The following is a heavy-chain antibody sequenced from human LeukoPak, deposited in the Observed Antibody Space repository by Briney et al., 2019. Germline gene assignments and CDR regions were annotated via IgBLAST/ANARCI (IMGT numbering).Heavy chain of an antibody. Sequence: ASVKVSCKVSGYTLTELSMHWVRQAPGKGLEWMGGFDPEDGETIYAQKFQGRVTVTEDTSTDTAYMELSSLRSEDTAVYYCATGSRDSSGYYLPAKGYYYYGMDVWGQGTTVTVSS. J-gene: IGHJ6*02. CDR2: FDPEDGET. CDR3: ATGSRDSSGYYLPAKGYYYYGMDV. V-gene: IGHV1-24*01. D-gene: IGHD3-22*01. CDR1: GYTLTELS.